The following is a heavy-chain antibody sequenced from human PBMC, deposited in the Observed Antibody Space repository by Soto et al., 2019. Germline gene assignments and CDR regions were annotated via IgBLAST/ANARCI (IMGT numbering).Heavy chain of an antibody. CDR2: IDPSDSYT. D-gene: IGHD4-17*01. Sequence: GESLKISCKGSGYSFTSYWISWVRQMPGKGLEWMGRIDPSDSYTNYSPSFQGHVTISADKSISTAYLQWSSLKASDTAMYYCARHETTVTTDYYGMDVWGQGTTVTVSS. CDR3: ARHETTVTTDYYGMDV. CDR1: GYSFTSYW. V-gene: IGHV5-10-1*01. J-gene: IGHJ6*02.